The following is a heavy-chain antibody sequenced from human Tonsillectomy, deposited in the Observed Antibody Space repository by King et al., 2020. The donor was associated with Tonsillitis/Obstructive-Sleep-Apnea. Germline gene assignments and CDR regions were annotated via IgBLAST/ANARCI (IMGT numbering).Heavy chain of an antibody. J-gene: IGHJ6*02. CDR1: GFTFSTYG. Sequence: VQLVESGGGLVQPGGSLRLSCAASGFTFSTYGMSWVRQAPGKGPEWVSVISGSGNSTYYSDSVKGRFTISRDNSKNTLYLQMNSLRTEDKAVYYCAKDHRGGRYCSGNSCPTFCMDVWGQGTTVTVSS. V-gene: IGHV3-23*04. CDR3: AKDHRGGRYCSGNSCPTFCMDV. CDR2: ISGSGNST. D-gene: IGHD2-15*01.